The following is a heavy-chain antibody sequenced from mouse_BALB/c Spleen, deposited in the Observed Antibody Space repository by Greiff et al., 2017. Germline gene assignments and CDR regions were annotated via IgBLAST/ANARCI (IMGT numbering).Heavy chain of an antibody. CDR3: ARHLLRSYAMDY. CDR2: ISSGGSYT. CDR1: GFTFSSYA. Sequence: EVQLQESGGGLVKPGGSLKLSCAASGFTFSSYAMSWVRQTPEKRLEWVATISSGGSYTYYPDSVKGRFTISRDNAKNTLYLQMSSLRSEDTAMYYCARHLLRSYAMDYWGQGTSVTVSS. V-gene: IGHV5-9-3*01. J-gene: IGHJ4*01. D-gene: IGHD1-1*01.